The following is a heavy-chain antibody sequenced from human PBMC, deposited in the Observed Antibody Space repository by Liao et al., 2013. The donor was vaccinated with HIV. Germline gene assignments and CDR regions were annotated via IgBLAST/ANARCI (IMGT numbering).Heavy chain of an antibody. Sequence: QVQLQESGPGLVKPSQTLSLTCTVSGGSLSSRSHYWSWVRQPAGKGLEWIGRIHASGSTKYHPSLKSRVTMSVDTSENQISLRLTSVTAADTAVYYCARDVEYYYDSNDGIFHYYYMDVWGERDHGHRLL. CDR3: ARDVEYYYDSNDGIFHYYYMDV. J-gene: IGHJ6*03. V-gene: IGHV4-61*02. CDR1: GGSLSSRSHY. CDR2: IHASGST. D-gene: IGHD3-22*01.